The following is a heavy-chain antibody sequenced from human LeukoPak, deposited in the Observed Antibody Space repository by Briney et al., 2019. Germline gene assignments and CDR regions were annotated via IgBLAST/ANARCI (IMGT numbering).Heavy chain of an antibody. Sequence: SETLSLTCIVSGYSISSGYYWGWIRQPPGKGLEWIGVFYHSGSTYYKPSLKSRVSISLDTSKNQFSLKLTSVTAADTALYYCARGGGYSYETYYFDYWGQGTLVTVSS. CDR3: ARGGGYSYETYYFDY. D-gene: IGHD5-18*01. CDR1: GYSISSGYY. CDR2: FYHSGST. J-gene: IGHJ4*02. V-gene: IGHV4-38-2*02.